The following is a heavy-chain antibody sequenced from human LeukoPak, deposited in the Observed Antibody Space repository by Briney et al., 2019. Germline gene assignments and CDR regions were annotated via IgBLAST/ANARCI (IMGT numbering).Heavy chain of an antibody. J-gene: IGHJ4*02. CDR1: GGSISSSSYY. CDR3: ARGRRVAVYYFDY. Sequence: PSETLSLTCTVSGGSISSSSYYWGWIRQPPGKGLEWIGSIYYSGSTYYNPPLKSRVTISVDTSKNQFSLKLSSVTAADTAVYYCARGRRVAVYYFDYWGQGTLVTVSS. V-gene: IGHV4-39*07. D-gene: IGHD2-15*01. CDR2: IYYSGST.